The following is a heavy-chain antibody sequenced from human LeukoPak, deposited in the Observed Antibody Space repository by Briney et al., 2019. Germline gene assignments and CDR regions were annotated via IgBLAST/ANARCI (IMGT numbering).Heavy chain of an antibody. CDR1: GFTFTGYY. CDR2: INPNSGGT. J-gene: IGHJ5*02. V-gene: IGHV1-2*02. D-gene: IGHD2-2*01. Sequence: GASVRVSCKASGFTFTGYYMHWVRQAPGQGLEWMGWINPNSGGTDYAQKFKGRVTMTRDTSISTAYMELRSLRSDDTAVYYCARGGIAIVTVPVSNWFDPWGQGTLVTVSS. CDR3: ARGGIAIVTVPVSNWFDP.